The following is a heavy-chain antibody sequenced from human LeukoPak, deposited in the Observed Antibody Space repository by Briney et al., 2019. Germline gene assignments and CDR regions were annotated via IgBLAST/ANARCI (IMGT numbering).Heavy chain of an antibody. CDR1: GFTFSSYG. V-gene: IGHV3-33*01. J-gene: IGHJ5*02. Sequence: GGSLRLSCAASGFTFSSYGMHLVRQAPGKGLEWVAIRWYDGSNKYYADSVKGRFTISRDNSKNTLYLQMNSLRAEDTAVYYCAREDSSAYPNWFDPWGQGTLVTVSS. CDR3: AREDSSAYPNWFDP. D-gene: IGHD3-22*01. CDR2: RWYDGSNK.